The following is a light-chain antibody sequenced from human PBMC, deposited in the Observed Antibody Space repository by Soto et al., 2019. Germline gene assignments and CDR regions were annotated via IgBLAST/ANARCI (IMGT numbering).Light chain of an antibody. Sequence: ETVMTQSPATLSVSPGERATLSCRASQSVNNNYLAWYQQKPGQAPRLVIFGASNRATGIPDRFSASGSGTEFTLTISRLEPEDVAVYYCQQYATSPLTFGHGTKVDIK. J-gene: IGKJ1*01. CDR2: GAS. CDR1: QSVNNNY. CDR3: QQYATSPLT. V-gene: IGKV3-20*01.